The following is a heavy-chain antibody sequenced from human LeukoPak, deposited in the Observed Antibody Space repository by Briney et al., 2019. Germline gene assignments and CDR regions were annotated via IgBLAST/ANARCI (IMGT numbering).Heavy chain of an antibody. Sequence: GRSLSLSCAASGFTFCSYAMTWVPQAPGEGLECVSTISGGGGSTYYADSVKGRFTISRDNAKNSLYLQMNSPRAEDTAVYYCARDDCSSTSCYVVGYYYYYGMDVWGQGTTVTVSS. J-gene: IGHJ6*02. CDR2: ISGGGGST. CDR3: ARDDCSSTSCYVVGYYYYYGMDV. CDR1: GFTFCSYA. V-gene: IGHV3-23*01. D-gene: IGHD2-2*01.